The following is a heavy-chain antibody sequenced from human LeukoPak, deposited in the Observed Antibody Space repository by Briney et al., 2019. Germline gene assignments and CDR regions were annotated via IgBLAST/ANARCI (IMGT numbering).Heavy chain of an antibody. Sequence: SVKVSRKASGGTFSSYAISWVRQAPGQGLEWMGGIIPIFGTANYAQKFQGRVTITTDESTSTAYMELSSLRSEDTAVYYCARGEQQLVGLDYWGQGTLVTVSS. CDR1: GGTFSSYA. D-gene: IGHD6-13*01. J-gene: IGHJ4*02. CDR2: IIPIFGTA. CDR3: ARGEQQLVGLDY. V-gene: IGHV1-69*05.